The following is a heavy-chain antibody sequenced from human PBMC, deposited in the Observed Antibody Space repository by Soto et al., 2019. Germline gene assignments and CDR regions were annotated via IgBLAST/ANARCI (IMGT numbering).Heavy chain of an antibody. CDR2: INGDGSST. D-gene: IGHD2-15*01. J-gene: IGHJ3*02. CDR1: GFAFSSSW. Sequence: GGSLRLSCTASGFAFSSSWMHWFRQSPGKGLVWLSRINGDGSSTAYADSVTGRFTVSRDNARNTLYLHMNSLRDEDTAVYHCARELCSGSLCSRAFHIWGQGTMVTVSS. CDR3: ARELCSGSLCSRAFHI. V-gene: IGHV3-74*01.